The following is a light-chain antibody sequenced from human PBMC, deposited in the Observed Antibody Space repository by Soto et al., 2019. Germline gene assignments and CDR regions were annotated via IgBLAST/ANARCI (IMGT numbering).Light chain of an antibody. V-gene: IGKV3-15*01. CDR1: QSVSSN. Sequence: EIVMTQSPATLSVSPGERATLSCRASQSVSSNLAWYQHKPGQAPRLLMYGASTRATGIPARFSGSGSETELTLTISSLQSEDFAVYYCQQYNNWPRTFGQGTKVEIK. CDR2: GAS. CDR3: QQYNNWPRT. J-gene: IGKJ1*01.